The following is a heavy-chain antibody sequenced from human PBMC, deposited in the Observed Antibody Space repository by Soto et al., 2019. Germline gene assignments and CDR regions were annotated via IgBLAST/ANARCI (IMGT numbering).Heavy chain of an antibody. CDR1: GYTFTTYY. V-gene: IGHV1-46*01. CDR3: AGVGGMYIKGPLDY. CDR2: INPSSGGT. Sequence: GASVKVSCKASGYTFTTYYIHWVRQAPGQGLEWMGMINPSSGGTNYAQKFQGRVTMTRDTSTSTVYMELSSLTSDDTAVFYCAGVGGMYIKGPLDYWGQGTLVTVS. J-gene: IGHJ4*02. D-gene: IGHD1-26*01.